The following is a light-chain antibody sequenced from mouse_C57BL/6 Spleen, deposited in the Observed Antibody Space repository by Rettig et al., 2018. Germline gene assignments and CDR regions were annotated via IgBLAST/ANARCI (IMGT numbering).Light chain of an antibody. CDR3: QTRNEDTRT. Sequence: ASQSVDYDGDSYMHWYQQKPGQPPKLLIYAASNLESWIPARFSLHESGTGVTPHIHPEEEEDDATYYYQTRNEDTRTFADGTQLEIK. J-gene: IGKJ1*01. V-gene: IGKV3-4*01. CDR2: AAS. CDR1: QSVDYDGDSY.